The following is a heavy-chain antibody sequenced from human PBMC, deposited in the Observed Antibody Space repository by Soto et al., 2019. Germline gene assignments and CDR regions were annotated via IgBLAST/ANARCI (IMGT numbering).Heavy chain of an antibody. Sequence: PAETLTPTFSVARDPFLNLYWSWIRQPPGKGLEWIGYFHGSGNTGYNPSLENRVSIGLGTSANQFSLKLSSVTAADTAIYYCARGTRALITSFFAYWGQG. CDR2: FHGSGNT. CDR1: RDPFLNLY. CDR3: ARGTRALITSFFAY. J-gene: IGHJ4*02. D-gene: IGHD1-20*01. V-gene: IGHV4-59*01.